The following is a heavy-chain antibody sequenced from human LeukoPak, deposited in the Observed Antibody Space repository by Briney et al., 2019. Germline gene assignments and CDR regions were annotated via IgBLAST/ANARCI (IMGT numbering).Heavy chain of an antibody. J-gene: IGHJ4*02. CDR3: AYYYDSSGDY. V-gene: IGHV3-30*02. Sequence: GGSLRLSCAASGFTFSSYGMHWVRQAPGKGLEWVAFIRYDGSNKYYADSVKGRFTISRDNSKNTLYLQMNNLRAEDAAVYYCAYYYDSSGDYWGQGTLVTVSS. CDR1: GFTFSSYG. CDR2: IRYDGSNK. D-gene: IGHD3-22*01.